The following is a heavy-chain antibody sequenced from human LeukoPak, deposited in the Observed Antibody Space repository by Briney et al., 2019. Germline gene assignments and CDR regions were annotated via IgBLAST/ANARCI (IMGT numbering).Heavy chain of an antibody. V-gene: IGHV3-53*01. CDR3: ARVSFGPATEWFDP. CDR2: FYSGGTT. Sequence: GGSLRLSCAASGFNVRSKYMSWVRQAPGKGLECVSVFYSGGTTAYADSVKGRFTVSIDNSNNTLYLQMNSLRAEDTAVYYCARVSFGPATEWFDPWGQGTQVTVSS. CDR1: GFNVRSKY. J-gene: IGHJ5*02. D-gene: IGHD3/OR15-3a*01.